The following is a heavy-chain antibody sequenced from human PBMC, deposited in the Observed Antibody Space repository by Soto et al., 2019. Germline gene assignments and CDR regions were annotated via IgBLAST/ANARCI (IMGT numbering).Heavy chain of an antibody. D-gene: IGHD6-19*01. Sequence: GASVKVSCKASGYTFTGYAMHWVRQAPGQRLEWMGWINAGNGNTKYSQKFQGRVTITRDTSASTAYMELSSLRSEDTAVYYCARAVAVADHFDYRGQGTLVTVSA. J-gene: IGHJ4*02. CDR2: INAGNGNT. CDR3: ARAVAVADHFDY. V-gene: IGHV1-3*01. CDR1: GYTFTGYA.